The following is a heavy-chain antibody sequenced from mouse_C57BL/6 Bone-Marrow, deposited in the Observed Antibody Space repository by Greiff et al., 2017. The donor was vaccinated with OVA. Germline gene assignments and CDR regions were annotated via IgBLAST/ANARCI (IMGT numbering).Heavy chain of an antibody. CDR3: TTYYYGSTLPFAY. J-gene: IGHJ3*01. Sequence: VQLQQSGAGLVRPGASVKLSCTASGFNIKDDYMHWVKQRPEQGLEWIGWIDPENGDTEYASKFQGKATITADTSSNTAYLQLSSLTSEDTAVYYCTTYYYGSTLPFAYWGQGTLVTVSA. CDR2: IDPENGDT. CDR1: GFNIKDDY. D-gene: IGHD1-1*01. V-gene: IGHV14-4*01.